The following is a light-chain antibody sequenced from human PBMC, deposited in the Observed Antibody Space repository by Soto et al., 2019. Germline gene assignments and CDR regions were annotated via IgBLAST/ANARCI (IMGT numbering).Light chain of an antibody. V-gene: IGLV2-23*01. Sequence: QSVLTQPASVSGSPEPAITISCTGPGSDVGSFDLVSWYQQHPGKAPKLIIFEGSKRPSGVSDRFSGSKSDNRASLTISGLQAEDEADYYCSSYAGSLTWVFGGGTKLTVL. J-gene: IGLJ3*02. CDR2: EGS. CDR3: SSYAGSLTWV. CDR1: GSDVGSFDL.